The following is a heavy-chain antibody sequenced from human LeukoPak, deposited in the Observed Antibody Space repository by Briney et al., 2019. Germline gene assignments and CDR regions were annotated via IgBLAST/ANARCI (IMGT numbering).Heavy chain of an antibody. V-gene: IGHV3-30*02. D-gene: IGHD1-26*01. CDR1: GFTFSSYG. J-gene: IGHJ4*02. CDR3: ASRPASETYFAVFDY. CDR2: IRYDGSNK. Sequence: GGSLRLSCAASGFTFSSYGMHWVRQAPGKGLEWVAFIRYDGSNKYYADSVKGRFTISRDNSKNTLYLQMNNLRAEDTAVYYCASRPASETYFAVFDYWGQGNLVTVSS.